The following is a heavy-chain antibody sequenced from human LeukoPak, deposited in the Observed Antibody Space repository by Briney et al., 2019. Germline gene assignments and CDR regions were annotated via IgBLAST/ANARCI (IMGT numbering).Heavy chain of an antibody. V-gene: IGHV3-53*01. D-gene: IGHD6-19*01. J-gene: IGHJ6*02. CDR3: AKGRIAVAPYYGIDV. CDR2: LYMNDNT. Sequence: PGGSLRLSCVSSGTIVSTNYMQWVRQAPGKGLESVSILYMNDNTYYADSVKGRFTIYRDSSKKTLYLQMNSLRAEDTSIYYCAKGRIAVAPYYGIDVWGLRTTVSVSS. CDR1: GTIVSTNY.